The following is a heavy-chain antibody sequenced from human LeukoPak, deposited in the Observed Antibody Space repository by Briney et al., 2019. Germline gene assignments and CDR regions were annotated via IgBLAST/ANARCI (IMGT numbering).Heavy chain of an antibody. D-gene: IGHD5-18*01. J-gene: IGHJ3*02. CDR3: AEWKRYSYGYRAFDI. Sequence: GGSLRLSCVASGFTFSSYGMHWVRQAPGKGLEWVAVISYDGSNKYYADSVKGRFTISRDNSKNTLYLQMNSLRAEDTAVYYCAEWKRYSYGYRAFDIWGQGTMVTVSS. CDR1: GFTFSSYG. V-gene: IGHV3-30*03. CDR2: ISYDGSNK.